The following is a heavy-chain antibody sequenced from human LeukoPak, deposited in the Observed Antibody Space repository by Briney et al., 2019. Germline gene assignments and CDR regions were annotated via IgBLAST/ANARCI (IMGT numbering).Heavy chain of an antibody. CDR2: IYYSGST. V-gene: IGHV4-59*01. Sequence: SETLSLTCTVSGGSISSYYWSWIRQPPGKGLEWIGYIYYSGSTNYNPSLKSRVTISVDTSKNQFSLKLSSVTAADTAVYYYARESSPYYYDSSGYPELGHFDYWGQGTLVTVSS. D-gene: IGHD3-22*01. CDR1: GGSISSYY. J-gene: IGHJ4*02. CDR3: ARESSPYYYDSSGYPELGHFDY.